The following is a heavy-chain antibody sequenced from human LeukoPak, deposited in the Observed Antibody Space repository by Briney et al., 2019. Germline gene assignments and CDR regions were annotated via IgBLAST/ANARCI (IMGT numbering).Heavy chain of an antibody. J-gene: IGHJ4*02. V-gene: IGHV3-23*01. CDR3: GCYYDSSGYYWGIWDY. CDR1: GFTFSNYA. D-gene: IGHD3-22*01. CDR2: ISGGGGVT. Sequence: GGSLRLSCAASGFTFSNYAMSWVRQAPGKGLEWVSVISGGGGVTYYADSVKGQFTISRDNSKNTLYLQVNSLRAEDTAVYYCGCYYDSSGYYWGIWDYWGQGTLVTVSS.